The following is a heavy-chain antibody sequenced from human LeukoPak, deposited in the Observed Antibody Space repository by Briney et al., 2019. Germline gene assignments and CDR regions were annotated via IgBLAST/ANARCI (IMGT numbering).Heavy chain of an antibody. CDR1: GGSFSGYY. V-gene: IGHV4-34*01. D-gene: IGHD2-15*01. CDR2: INHSGST. Sequence: SETLSPTCAVYGGSFSGYYWSWIRQPPGKWLEWSGEINHSGSTNYNPSLKSRVTISVDASKNLFALKLSSVTAADTAVYYCARDRYCSGGSCYLGWFDPWGQGTLVTVSS. J-gene: IGHJ5*02. CDR3: ARDRYCSGGSCYLGWFDP.